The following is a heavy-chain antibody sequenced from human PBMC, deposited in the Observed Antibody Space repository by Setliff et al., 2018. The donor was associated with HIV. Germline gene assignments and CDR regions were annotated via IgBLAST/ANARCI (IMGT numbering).Heavy chain of an antibody. J-gene: IGHJ4*02. V-gene: IGHV4-59*02. D-gene: IGHD1-7*01. CDR1: GGSVSDYF. Sequence: ESLSLTCTVSGGSVSDYFWNWIRQPPGRGLEWIGYIYYSGSTNYNPSLESRVSISVDTSKNQFSLRLSSVTAADTAVYYCARGHTWNYYGGDYFDYWGQGSLVTVSS. CDR3: ARGHTWNYYGGDYFDY. CDR2: IYYSGST.